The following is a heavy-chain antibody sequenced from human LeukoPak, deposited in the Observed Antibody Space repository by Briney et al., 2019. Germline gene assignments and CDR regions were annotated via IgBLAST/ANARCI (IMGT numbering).Heavy chain of an antibody. D-gene: IGHD6-19*01. J-gene: IGHJ4*02. Sequence: WGSLRLSCAASGFTFSSYAMSWVRQAPGKGLEWVSAISGSGGSTYYADSVKGRFTISRDNSKNTLYLQMNSLRAEDTAVYYCAKETNQAVAGALDYWGQGTLVPVSS. CDR1: GFTFSSYA. V-gene: IGHV3-23*01. CDR3: AKETNQAVAGALDY. CDR2: ISGSGGST.